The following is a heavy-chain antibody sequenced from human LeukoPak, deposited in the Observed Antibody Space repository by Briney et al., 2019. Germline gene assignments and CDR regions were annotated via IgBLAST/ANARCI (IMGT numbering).Heavy chain of an antibody. Sequence: GASVTVSFKSSVYSFISYGISWVRQAPGQGLEGMGWISGHNGQTSYAQKLQGRVTMTTETSTSTVYMELRSLRSDDPAVYYCARWGPDFWSDYYPFDYWGQGTLVIVAS. D-gene: IGHD3-3*01. CDR3: ARWGPDFWSDYYPFDY. J-gene: IGHJ4*02. V-gene: IGHV1-18*01. CDR1: VYSFISYG. CDR2: ISGHNGQT.